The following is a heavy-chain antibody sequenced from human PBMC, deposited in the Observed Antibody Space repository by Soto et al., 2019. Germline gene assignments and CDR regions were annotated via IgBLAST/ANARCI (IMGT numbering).Heavy chain of an antibody. D-gene: IGHD3-22*01. Sequence: SETLSLTCTVSGGSFSNDYWTWIRQSPGKGLEWIGYIFHSGITDYNPSLQSRVTISIDTSRNHFSLNLTSVTAADTAVYYCARDRYFYDSRGYYRTLDSWGQGALVTVSS. V-gene: IGHV4-59*01. CDR2: IFHSGIT. CDR1: GGSFSNDY. J-gene: IGHJ4*02. CDR3: ARDRYFYDSRGYYRTLDS.